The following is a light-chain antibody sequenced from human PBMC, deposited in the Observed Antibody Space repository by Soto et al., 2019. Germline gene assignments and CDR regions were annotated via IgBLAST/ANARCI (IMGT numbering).Light chain of an antibody. CDR1: SNDVGTYNL. J-gene: IGLJ2*01. V-gene: IGLV2-23*01. CDR3: CSYGRSVV. CDR2: EAS. Sequence: QSALTQPASVSGSPGQSITISCTGISNDVGTYNLVSWYQHHPGKAPKLIIYEASKRPSGVPNRFSGSKSGNTASLIISGLHAEDEADYYCCSYGRSVVFGGGTKLTVL.